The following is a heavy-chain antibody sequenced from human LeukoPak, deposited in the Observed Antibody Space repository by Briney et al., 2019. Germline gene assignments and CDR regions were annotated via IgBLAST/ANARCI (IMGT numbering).Heavy chain of an antibody. Sequence: SETLSLTCTVSGGSISSYYWNWIRQPPGKGLEWIAYIYYSGNTNYNPSLKSRVTISVDTSKNQFSLKLSSVTAADTAVYYCARAPLGMGATTGGFDYWVQGTLVTVSS. D-gene: IGHD1-26*01. V-gene: IGHV4-59*01. J-gene: IGHJ4*02. CDR2: IYYSGNT. CDR3: ARAPLGMGATTGGFDY. CDR1: GGSISSYY.